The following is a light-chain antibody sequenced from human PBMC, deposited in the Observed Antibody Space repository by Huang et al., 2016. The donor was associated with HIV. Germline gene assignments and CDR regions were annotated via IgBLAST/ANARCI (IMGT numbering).Light chain of an antibody. Sequence: DVVMTQSPLSLPVTLGQPASISCRSSQGLVHSDGNTYVNWFQQRPGQPPRRLIFKVYKRDSGGPDRFSGSGSGTDFTLKISRVEAEDVGVYYCMQGAHWPVTFGQGTKVEIK. CDR3: MQGAHWPVT. J-gene: IGKJ1*01. CDR2: KVY. CDR1: QGLVHSDGNTY. V-gene: IGKV2-30*02.